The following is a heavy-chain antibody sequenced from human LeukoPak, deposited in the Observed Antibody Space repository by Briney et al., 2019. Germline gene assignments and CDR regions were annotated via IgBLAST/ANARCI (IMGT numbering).Heavy chain of an antibody. CDR2: ISGSGAYT. D-gene: IGHD2/OR15-2a*01. J-gene: IGHJ6*01. CDR1: GFTFSSYA. CDR3: AKMKGHPLQKYYMDV. Sequence: GGSLRLSCAASGFTFSSYAMSWVRQAPGKGLEWVSTISGSGAYTYYADSVKGRFTISRDNSKNTLYLEMNSLRAEDTAIYYCAKMKGHPLQKYYMDVWGQGTTVTVSS. V-gene: IGHV3-23*01.